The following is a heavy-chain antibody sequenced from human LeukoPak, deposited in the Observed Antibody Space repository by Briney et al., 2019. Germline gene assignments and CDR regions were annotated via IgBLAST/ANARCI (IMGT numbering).Heavy chain of an antibody. V-gene: IGHV3-53*04. CDR3: ARDFHSSGYKAFDI. CDR2: IYSGGST. Sequence: GGSLRLSCAASGFTVSSNYMSWVRQAPGKGLEWVSVIYSGGSTYYADSVKGRFTISRHNSKNTLYLQMNSLRAEDTAVYYCARDFHSSGYKAFDIWGQGTMVTVSS. J-gene: IGHJ3*02. D-gene: IGHD3-22*01. CDR1: GFTVSSNY.